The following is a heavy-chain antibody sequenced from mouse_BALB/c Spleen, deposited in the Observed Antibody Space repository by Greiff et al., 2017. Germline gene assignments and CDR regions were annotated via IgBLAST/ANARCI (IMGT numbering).Heavy chain of an antibody. D-gene: IGHD2-4*01. J-gene: IGHJ3*01. CDR3: ARGYYDYDEDLAY. V-gene: IGHV14-3*02. CDR2: IDPANGNT. Sequence: VQLQQSGAELVKPGASVKLSCTASGFNIKDTYMHWVKQRPEQGLEWIGRIDPANGNTKYDPKFQGKATITADTSSNTAYLQLSSLTSEDTAVYYCARGYYDYDEDLAYWGQGTLVTVSA. CDR1: GFNIKDTY.